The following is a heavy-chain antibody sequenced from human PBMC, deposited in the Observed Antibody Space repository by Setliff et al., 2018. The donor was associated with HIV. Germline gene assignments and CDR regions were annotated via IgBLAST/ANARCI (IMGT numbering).Heavy chain of an antibody. CDR2: IYHVGTT. Sequence: SETLSLTCTVSGYSMSGGYNWGWIRQSPEKGLEWIGNIYHVGTTYYNPSLKSRVTISVDTSKDQFSLKLRSLTATDTAIYHCARSMRYFYDTSGFSWFDPWGRGTLVTVSS. D-gene: IGHD3-22*01. CDR1: GYSMSGGYN. J-gene: IGHJ5*02. CDR3: ARSMRYFYDTSGFSWFDP. V-gene: IGHV4-38-2*02.